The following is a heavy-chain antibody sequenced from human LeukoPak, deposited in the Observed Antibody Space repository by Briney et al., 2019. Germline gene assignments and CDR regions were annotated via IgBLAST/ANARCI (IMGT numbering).Heavy chain of an antibody. V-gene: IGHV1-18*01. CDR2: ISAYNGNT. J-gene: IGHJ4*02. CDR1: GYTFTSYG. D-gene: IGHD3-22*01. CDR3: ARGITMIVTQWDYFDY. Sequence: ASVKVSCKASGYTFTSYGISWVRQAPGQGLEWMGWISAYNGNTNYAQKLQGRVTMTTDTSTSTAYMELRSLRSDDTAVYYCARGITMIVTQWDYFDYWGQGTLVTVSS.